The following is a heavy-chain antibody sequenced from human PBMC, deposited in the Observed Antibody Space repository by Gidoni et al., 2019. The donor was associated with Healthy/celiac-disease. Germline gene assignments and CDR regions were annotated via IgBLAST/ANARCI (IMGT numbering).Heavy chain of an antibody. Sequence: QVQLVQSGAAVKKPGASVRVSCKASGYTFTSYDINWVRQASGQGLEWVGWTNPNSGNTGYAQKFQGRVTMTRNTSIISAYMELSSLRSEDTAMYFCARTRSEDSDAFDIWGQGTMVTVSS. CDR2: TNPNSGNT. D-gene: IGHD2-2*01. V-gene: IGHV1-8*01. J-gene: IGHJ3*02. CDR1: GYTFTSYD. CDR3: ARTRSEDSDAFDI.